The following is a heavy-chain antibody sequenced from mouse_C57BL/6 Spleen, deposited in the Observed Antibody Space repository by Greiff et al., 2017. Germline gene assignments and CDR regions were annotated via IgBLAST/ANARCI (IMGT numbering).Heavy chain of an antibody. CDR2: INPGSGGT. J-gene: IGHJ3*01. CDR3: ARGGYGSGLFWFAY. V-gene: IGHV1-54*01. D-gene: IGHD1-1*01. Sequence: VQLQQSGAELVRPGTSVKVSCKASGYAFTNYLIEWVKQRPGQGLEWIGVINPGSGGTNYNEKFKGKATLTADKSSSTAYMQLSSLTSEDSAVYFCARGGYGSGLFWFAYWGQGTLVTVSA. CDR1: GYAFTNYL.